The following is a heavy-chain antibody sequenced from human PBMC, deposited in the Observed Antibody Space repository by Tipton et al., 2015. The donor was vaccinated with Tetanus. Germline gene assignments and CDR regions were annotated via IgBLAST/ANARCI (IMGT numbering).Heavy chain of an antibody. Sequence: RSLRLSCVASGFNLGSYGIHWVRQAPGKGPEWVATVWYGGFEKYYADSVKGRFTISRDNSKNTLYLQMNSLRAEDTAVYYCATTHTLRDWGQGTLVAVSS. CDR1: GFNLGSYG. D-gene: IGHD3-10*01. V-gene: IGHV3-33*03. CDR2: VWYGGFEK. J-gene: IGHJ4*02. CDR3: ATTHTLRD.